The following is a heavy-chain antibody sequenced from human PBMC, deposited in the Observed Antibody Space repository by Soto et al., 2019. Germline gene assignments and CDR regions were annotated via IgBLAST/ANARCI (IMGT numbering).Heavy chain of an antibody. J-gene: IGHJ6*02. CDR2: IYTSGST. CDR3: ARDLSITIFGVVIPPVDYYYGMDV. Sequence: SETLSLTCTVSGGSISSYYWSWIRQPAGKGLEWIGRIYTSGSTNYNPSLKSRVTMSVDTSKNQFSLKLSSVTAADTAVYYCARDLSITIFGVVIPPVDYYYGMDVWGQGTTVTAP. CDR1: GGSISSYY. V-gene: IGHV4-4*07. D-gene: IGHD3-3*01.